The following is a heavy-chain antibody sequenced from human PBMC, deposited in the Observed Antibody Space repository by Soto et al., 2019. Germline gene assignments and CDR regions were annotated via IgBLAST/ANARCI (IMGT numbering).Heavy chain of an antibody. CDR2: ISGGGGST. CDR1: GFTFSIYA. J-gene: IGHJ4*02. D-gene: IGHD3-10*01. CDR3: ANVLRGRGDF. V-gene: IGHV3-23*01. Sequence: EVQLLESGGGLVQPGGSLRLSCAASGFTFSIYAMSWVRQAPGKGLEWITGISGGGGSTFYADSVKGRFTISRDNSKNRLYLQMDSLRAEDAAIYSCANVLRGRGDFWGQGTLVTVSS.